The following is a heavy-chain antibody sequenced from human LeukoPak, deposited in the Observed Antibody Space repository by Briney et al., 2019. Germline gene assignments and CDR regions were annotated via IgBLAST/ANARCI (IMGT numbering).Heavy chain of an antibody. Sequence: PSETLSLTCTVSGGSISSSSYYWGWIRQPPGKGLEWIGSIYYSGSTYYNPSLKSRVTISVDTSKNQFSLKLSSVTAADTAVYYCARHPDIASYNWFDPWGQGTVVTVST. CDR3: ARHPDIASYNWFDP. CDR1: GGSISSSSYY. V-gene: IGHV4-39*01. J-gene: IGHJ5*02. D-gene: IGHD2-15*01. CDR2: IYYSGST.